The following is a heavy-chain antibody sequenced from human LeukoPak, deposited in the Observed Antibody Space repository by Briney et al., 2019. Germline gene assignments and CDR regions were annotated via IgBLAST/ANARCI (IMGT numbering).Heavy chain of an antibody. J-gene: IGHJ4*02. CDR1: GYTFTNYA. V-gene: IGHV7-4-1*02. D-gene: IGHD6-19*01. CDR2: INTNTGNP. CDR3: ARGNRKIAVDI. Sequence: ASVKVSCKASGYTFTNYAMNWVRQAPGQGLEWMGWINTNTGNPTYAQGFTGRFVFSLDTSVSTAYLQINSLKAEGTAVYYCARGNRKIAVDIWGQGTLVTVSS.